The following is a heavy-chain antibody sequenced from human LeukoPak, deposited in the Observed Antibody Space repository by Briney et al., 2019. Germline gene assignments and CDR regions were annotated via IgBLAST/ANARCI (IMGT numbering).Heavy chain of an antibody. V-gene: IGHV4-39*07. CDR1: GGSISSSNYY. CDR3: ARGTSAVRNLDY. Sequence: SETLSLTCTVSGGSISSSNYYWGWIRQPPGKGLEWIGSISYSGGTYCNPSLKSRVTISVDTPKNHFSLKLSSVTAADTAVYYCARGTSAVRNLDYWGQGTLVTVSS. D-gene: IGHD1-14*01. CDR2: ISYSGGT. J-gene: IGHJ4*02.